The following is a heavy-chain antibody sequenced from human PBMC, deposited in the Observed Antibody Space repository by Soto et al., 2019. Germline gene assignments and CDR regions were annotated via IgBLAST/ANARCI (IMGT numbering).Heavy chain of an antibody. CDR2: IIPIFGTA. CDR1: GDTNSSYA. J-gene: IGHJ6*02. V-gene: IGHV1-69*01. CDR3: ARDGSGYRSRASPMDV. Sequence: QVQLVQPAAALKKHGASVKVSCKASGDTNSSYAIRSVPPATGQGLEWMGGIIPIFGTANYAQKFQGRVTITADESTSTAYMELSSLRSEDTAVYYCARDGSGYRSRASPMDVWGQGTTVTVSS. D-gene: IGHD3-22*01.